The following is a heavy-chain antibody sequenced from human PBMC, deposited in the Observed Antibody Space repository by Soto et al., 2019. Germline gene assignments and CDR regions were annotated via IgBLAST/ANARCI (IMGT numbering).Heavy chain of an antibody. CDR1: EFTVNSNY. D-gene: IGHD1-26*01. CDR3: AKGDGFILAV. V-gene: IGHV3-53*02. Sequence: ELQVLATGGGLIQPGGSMRLSCAASEFTVNSNYMSWVRQAPGEGLQWVSITNTGGTTYYADSVKGRFTVSRDNSKNTLYLQMNSLRAEDTAVYYCAKGDGFILAVWGQGTTVSVSS. CDR2: TNTGGTT. J-gene: IGHJ6*02.